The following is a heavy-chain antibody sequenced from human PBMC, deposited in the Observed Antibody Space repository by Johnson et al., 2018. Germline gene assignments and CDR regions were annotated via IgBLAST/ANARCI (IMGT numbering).Heavy chain of an antibody. Sequence: EVQLVESGGGLVQPGGSLRLSCAASGFTFSTYWMHWVRQAPGKGLVWVSRINSDGSSTSYADSVKGRFTISRDNAKNTLYLQMNSLKTEDTAVYYCTLGIVGATTYAFDIWGQGTMVTVSS. J-gene: IGHJ3*02. D-gene: IGHD1-26*01. V-gene: IGHV3-74*01. CDR2: INSDGSST. CDR3: TLGIVGATTYAFDI. CDR1: GFTFSTYW.